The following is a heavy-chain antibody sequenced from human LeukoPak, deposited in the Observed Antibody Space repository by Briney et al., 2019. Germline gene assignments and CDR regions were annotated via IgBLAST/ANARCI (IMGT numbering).Heavy chain of an antibody. J-gene: IGHJ5*02. Sequence: GGSLRLSCAASGFTFSSYWMSWVRQAPGKGLKWVANIKQDGSEKYYVDSVKGRFTISRDNAKNSLYLQMNSLRAEDTAVYYCARVQSVGATDWFDPWGQGTLVTVSS. D-gene: IGHD1-26*01. CDR1: GFTFSSYW. CDR3: ARVQSVGATDWFDP. CDR2: IKQDGSEK. V-gene: IGHV3-7*01.